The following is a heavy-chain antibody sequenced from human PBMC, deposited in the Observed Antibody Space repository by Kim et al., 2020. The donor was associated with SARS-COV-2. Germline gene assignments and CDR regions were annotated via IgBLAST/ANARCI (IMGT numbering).Heavy chain of an antibody. CDR2: ISYDGSKK. Sequence: GGSLRLSCAASGFTFSSYAMHWVRQAPGKGLEWVAAISYDGSKKYYADSVKGRFTISRDNSKNTLYLQMNSLRAEDTAVYYCFVAATRAHWGQGTLVTVAS. D-gene: IGHD6-25*01. J-gene: IGHJ4*02. V-gene: IGHV3-30-3*01. CDR3: FVAATRAH. CDR1: GFTFSSYA.